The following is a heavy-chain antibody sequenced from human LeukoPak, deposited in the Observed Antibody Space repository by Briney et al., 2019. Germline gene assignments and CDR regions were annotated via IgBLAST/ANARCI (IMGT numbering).Heavy chain of an antibody. CDR3: AKDRSSGPFDY. CDR1: GFTFSSYG. V-gene: IGHV3-30*18. Sequence: GGSLGLSCAASGFTFSSYGMHWVRQAPGKGLEWVAVISYDGSNKYYADSVKGRFTISRDNSKNTLYLQMNSLRAEDTAVYYCAKDRSSGPFDYWGQGTLVTVSS. D-gene: IGHD6-19*01. CDR2: ISYDGSNK. J-gene: IGHJ4*02.